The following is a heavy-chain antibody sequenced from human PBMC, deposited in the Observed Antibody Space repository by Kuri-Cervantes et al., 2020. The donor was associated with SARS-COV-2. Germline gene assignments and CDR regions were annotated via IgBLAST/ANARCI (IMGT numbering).Heavy chain of an antibody. CDR3: AKALEGGATSLYYYYYYMDV. Sequence: GESLKISCAASGFTFSSYGMHWVRQAPGKGLEWVAFIRYDGSNKYYADSVKGRFTISRDNSKNTLYLQMNSLRAEDTAVYHCAKALEGGATSLYYYYYYMDVWGKGTTVTVSS. J-gene: IGHJ6*03. CDR2: IRYDGSNK. CDR1: GFTFSSYG. V-gene: IGHV3-30*02. D-gene: IGHD1-26*01.